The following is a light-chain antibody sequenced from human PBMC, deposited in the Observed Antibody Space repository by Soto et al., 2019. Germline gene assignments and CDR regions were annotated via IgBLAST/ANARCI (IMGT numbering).Light chain of an antibody. V-gene: IGKV1-9*01. CDR2: GAS. Sequence: DIQLTQSPSFLSASVGDRVTISCRASQGISDYLAWYQQKPGKAPKLLIYGASTLQSGVPSRFSGGASGTEITLTISSLQPEDSATYFCQQFNAYPLTFGGGTKLEIK. CDR3: QQFNAYPLT. CDR1: QGISDY. J-gene: IGKJ4*01.